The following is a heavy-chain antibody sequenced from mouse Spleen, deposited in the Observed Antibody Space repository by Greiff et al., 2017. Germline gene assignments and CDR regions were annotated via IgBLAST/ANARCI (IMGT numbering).Heavy chain of an antibody. V-gene: IGHV1-22*01. CDR2: INPNNGGT. D-gene: IGHD2-1*01. CDR3: APYGNYGSGFAY. Sequence: VQLQQSGPELVKPGASVKMSCKASGYTFTDYNMHWVKQSHGKSLEWIGYINPNNGGTSYNQKFKGKATLTVNKSSSTAYMELRSLTSEDSAVYYCAPYGNYGSGFAYWGQGTLVTVSA. J-gene: IGHJ3*01. CDR1: GYTFTDYN.